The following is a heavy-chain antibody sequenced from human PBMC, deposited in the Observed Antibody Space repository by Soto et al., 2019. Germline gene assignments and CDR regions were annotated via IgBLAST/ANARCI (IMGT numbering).Heavy chain of an antibody. CDR3: VREDSVTTPYYYYYYYMDV. Sequence: QVQLVQSGAEVKKPGASVKVSCKASGYTFTSYAMHWVRQAPGQRLEWMGWINAGNGNTKYSQKFQGRVTITRDTSASTAYMELSSLRSEDTAVYYCVREDSVTTPYYYYYYYMDVWGKGTTVTVSS. V-gene: IGHV1-3*01. D-gene: IGHD4-17*01. CDR2: INAGNGNT. J-gene: IGHJ6*03. CDR1: GYTFTSYA.